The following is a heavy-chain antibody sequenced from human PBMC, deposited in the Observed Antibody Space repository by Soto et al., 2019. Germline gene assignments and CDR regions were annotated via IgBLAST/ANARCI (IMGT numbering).Heavy chain of an antibody. CDR2: IYYSGGT. CDR3: ARHGRNFWSLDY. D-gene: IGHD3-3*01. Sequence: PSETLSLTCTVSGGSISSYYWSWIRQPPGKGLEWIGYIYYSGGTNYNPSLKSRVTISVDTSKNQFSLKLSSVTAADTAVYYCARHGRNFWSLDYWGQGTLVTVSS. J-gene: IGHJ4*02. V-gene: IGHV4-59*08. CDR1: GGSISSYY.